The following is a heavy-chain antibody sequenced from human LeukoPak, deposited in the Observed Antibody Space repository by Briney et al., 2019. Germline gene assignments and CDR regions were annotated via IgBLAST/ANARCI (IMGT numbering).Heavy chain of an antibody. J-gene: IGHJ5*02. CDR3: ARDTTGYAYWFDP. CDR1: GGSIGSSSYY. D-gene: IGHD2-8*01. CDR2: IYYSGST. V-gene: IGHV4-39*07. Sequence: PSETLSLTCIVSGGSIGSSSYYWGWIRQPPGKGLEWIGSIYYSGSTYYNPSLKSRVTISVDTSKNQFSLKLSSVTAADTAVYYCARDTTGYAYWFDPWGQGTLVTVSS.